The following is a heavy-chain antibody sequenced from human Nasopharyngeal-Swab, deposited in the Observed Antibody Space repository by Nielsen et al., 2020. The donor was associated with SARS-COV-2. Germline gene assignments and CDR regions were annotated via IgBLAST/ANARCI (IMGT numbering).Heavy chain of an antibody. J-gene: IGHJ3*02. CDR3: AREAGGKGAFDI. Sequence: SEILSLTCAISGDSISSNSAAWNWIRQSPSRGLEWLGRTYYRSKWYNDYAVSVKSRITINPDTSKNQFSLQLNSVTAEDTAVYYRAREAGGKGAFDIWGQGTMVTVSS. V-gene: IGHV6-1*01. CDR1: GDSISSNSAA. CDR2: TYYRSKWYN. D-gene: IGHD3-16*01.